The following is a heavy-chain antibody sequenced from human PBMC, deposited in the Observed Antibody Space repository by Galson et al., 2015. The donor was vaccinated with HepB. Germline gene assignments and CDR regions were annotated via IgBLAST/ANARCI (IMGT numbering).Heavy chain of an antibody. Sequence: SVKVSCRASGYTFISYYMHWVRQAPGQGLEWIGIINPSGGSTSYAQKFQGRVTMTRDTSTSTVYMELSSLRSEDTAVYYCARGRQQLVPDDNWFDPWGQGTLVTVSS. J-gene: IGHJ5*02. D-gene: IGHD6-13*01. CDR3: ARGRQQLVPDDNWFDP. CDR2: INPSGGST. CDR1: GYTFISYY. V-gene: IGHV1-46*03.